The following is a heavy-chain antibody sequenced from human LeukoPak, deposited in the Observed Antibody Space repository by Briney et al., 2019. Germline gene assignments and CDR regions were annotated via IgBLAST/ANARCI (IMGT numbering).Heavy chain of an antibody. CDR3: AREGLGFSGSGSYPAHY. D-gene: IGHD3-10*01. CDR1: GGSISSGSFY. V-gene: IGHV4-61*02. CDR2: IYTSGTT. Sequence: SQTLFLTCIVSGGSISSGSFYWSWIRPPAAKGREWIGRIYTSGTTNYNPSLKSRVTISLDTSKNRFSLELSSVTAADTAVYYCAREGLGFSGSGSYPAHYWGQGTLVTVSS. J-gene: IGHJ4*02.